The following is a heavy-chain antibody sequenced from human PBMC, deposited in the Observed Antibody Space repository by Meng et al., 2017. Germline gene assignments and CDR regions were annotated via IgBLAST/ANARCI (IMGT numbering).Heavy chain of an antibody. CDR3: ARGKLWLPPDY. CDR1: GFTFSSYW. CDR2: INSDGSST. V-gene: IGHV3-74*02. D-gene: IGHD5-18*01. J-gene: IGHJ4*02. Sequence: DVQLVGCGGCLVQAGGSLLLSSAACGFTFSSYWMYWGRQAPGKVLVWVSRINSDGSSTSYADSVKGRFTISRDNAKNTLYLQMNSLRAEDTAVYYCARGKLWLPPDYWGQGTLVTVSS.